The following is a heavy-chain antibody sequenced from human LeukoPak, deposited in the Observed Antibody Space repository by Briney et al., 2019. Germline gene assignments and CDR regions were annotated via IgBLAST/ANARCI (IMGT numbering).Heavy chain of an antibody. CDR2: ISYDGSKK. Sequence: GGSLRLSCAASGFTFSHYAMHWVRQAPGKGLKWVTIISYDGSKKYYADSVKGRFTVSRDNSKDTLYLQMNSLRAEDTAVYYCAMTGYSSAWSKNKDAFDIWGQGTMVTVSS. CDR1: GFTFSHYA. V-gene: IGHV3-30*01. D-gene: IGHD6-19*01. J-gene: IGHJ3*02. CDR3: AMTGYSSAWSKNKDAFDI.